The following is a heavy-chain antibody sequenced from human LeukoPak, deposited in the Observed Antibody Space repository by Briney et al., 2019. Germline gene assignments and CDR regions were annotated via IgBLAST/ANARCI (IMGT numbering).Heavy chain of an antibody. Sequence: SVKVSCKASGGTFSSYAISWVRQAPGQGLEWMGGIIPIFGTANYAQKSQGRVTITTDESTSTAYMELSSLRSEDTAVYYCARDSVVPAAIMYYWGQGTLVTVSS. J-gene: IGHJ4*02. CDR3: ARDSVVPAAIMYY. D-gene: IGHD2-2*01. CDR1: GGTFSSYA. CDR2: IIPIFGTA. V-gene: IGHV1-69*05.